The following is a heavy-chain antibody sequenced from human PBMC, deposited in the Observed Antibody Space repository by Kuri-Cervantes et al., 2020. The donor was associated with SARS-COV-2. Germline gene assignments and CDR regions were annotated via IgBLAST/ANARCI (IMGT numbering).Heavy chain of an antibody. CDR1: GFNFDDYA. Sequence: GGSLRLSCAASGFNFDDYAVSWVRQVPGKGLEWVAVISYDGSNKYYADSVKGRFTISRDNSKNTLYLQMNSLRAEDTAVYYCARDLDDYIPNGGDAFDIWGQGTMVTVSS. D-gene: IGHD5-24*01. J-gene: IGHJ3*02. V-gene: IGHV3-30-3*01. CDR2: ISYDGSNK. CDR3: ARDLDDYIPNGGDAFDI.